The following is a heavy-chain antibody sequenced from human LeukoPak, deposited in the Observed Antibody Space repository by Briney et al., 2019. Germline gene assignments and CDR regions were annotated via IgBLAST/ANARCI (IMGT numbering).Heavy chain of an antibody. CDR3: AREVRFSMLRGEIDC. J-gene: IGHJ4*02. V-gene: IGHV4-4*02. Sequence: ASGTLSLTCAVSGGSIGSSNWWTWVRQPPGKGLEWIGEIYYSGNTNYNPSLKSRVTISIDKSKNHFSLKLSSVTAADTAVYYCAREVRFSMLRGEIDCWGQGTLLTVSS. D-gene: IGHD3-10*01. CDR1: GGSIGSSNW. CDR2: IYYSGNT.